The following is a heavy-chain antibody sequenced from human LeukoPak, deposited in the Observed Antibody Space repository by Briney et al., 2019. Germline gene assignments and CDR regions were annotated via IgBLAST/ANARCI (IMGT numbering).Heavy chain of an antibody. CDR3: ARESVGYCSGGSCYGEMDYYYYGMDV. Sequence: GGSLRLSCAASGFTVSSNYMSWVRQAPGKGLEWVSVIYSGGSTYYADSVKGRFTISRDNSKNTLYLQMNSLRAEDTAVYYCARESVGYCSGGSCYGEMDYYYYGMDVWGQGTTVTVSS. J-gene: IGHJ6*02. D-gene: IGHD2-15*01. V-gene: IGHV3-66*01. CDR2: IYSGGST. CDR1: GFTVSSNY.